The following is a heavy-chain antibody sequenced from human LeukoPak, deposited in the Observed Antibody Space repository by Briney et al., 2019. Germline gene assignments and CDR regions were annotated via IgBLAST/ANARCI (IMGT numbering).Heavy chain of an antibody. CDR3: AKDRDFWSGYGMDV. V-gene: IGHV3-30*18. J-gene: IGHJ6*02. Sequence: GGSLRLSCAASGFTFSSYGMHWVRQAPGKGLEWVAVISYDGSNKYYADSVKGRFTISRDNSKNTLYLRMNSLRAEDTAVYYCAKDRDFWSGYGMDVWGQGTTVTVSS. D-gene: IGHD3-3*01. CDR1: GFTFSSYG. CDR2: ISYDGSNK.